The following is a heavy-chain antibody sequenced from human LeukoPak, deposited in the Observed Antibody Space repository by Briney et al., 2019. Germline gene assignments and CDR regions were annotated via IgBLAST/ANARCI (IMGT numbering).Heavy chain of an antibody. Sequence: PGGSLRLSCAASGFTFSSYGMHWVRQAPGKGLEWVAFIRYDGSNKYYADSVKGRFTISRDNAKNSLYLQMNSLRAEDTAVYYCARVRSGYDSRYHYYFYNMDVWGKGTTVTISS. CDR3: ARVRSGYDSRYHYYFYNMDV. D-gene: IGHD5-12*01. CDR2: IRYDGSNK. V-gene: IGHV3-30*02. J-gene: IGHJ6*03. CDR1: GFTFSSYG.